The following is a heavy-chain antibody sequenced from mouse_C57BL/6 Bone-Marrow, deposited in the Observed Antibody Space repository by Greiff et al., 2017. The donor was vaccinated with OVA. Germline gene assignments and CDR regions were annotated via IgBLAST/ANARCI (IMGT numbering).Heavy chain of an antibody. CDR1: GYTFTDYE. D-gene: IGHD2-4*01. V-gene: IGHV1-15*01. CDR2: IDPETGGT. J-gene: IGHJ2*01. CDR3: TRREDDCNY. Sequence: VQLQQSGAELVRPGASVTLSCKASGYTFTDYEMHWVKQTPVHGLEWIGAIDPETGGTAYNQKFKGKAILTADKSSSTAYMELRSLTSEDAAVYYCTRREDDCNYWGQGTTLTVSS.